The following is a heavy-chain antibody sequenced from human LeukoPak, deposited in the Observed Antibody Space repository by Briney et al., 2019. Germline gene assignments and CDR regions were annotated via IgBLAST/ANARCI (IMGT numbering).Heavy chain of an antibody. CDR2: ISGSSSYI. V-gene: IGHV3-21*01. CDR3: ARDPDGDYFDY. J-gene: IGHJ4*02. CDR1: GFTFSSYS. Sequence: GGSLRLSCAASGFTFSSYSMNWVRQAPGKGLEWVSSISGSSSYIYYADSVKGRFTISRDNAKNSLYLQMNSLRAEDTAVYYCARDPDGDYFDYWGQGTLVTVSS. D-gene: IGHD4-17*01.